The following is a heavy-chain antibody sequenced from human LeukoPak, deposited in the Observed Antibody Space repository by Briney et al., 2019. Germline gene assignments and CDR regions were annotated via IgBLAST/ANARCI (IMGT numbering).Heavy chain of an antibody. D-gene: IGHD3-10*01. Sequence: GRSLRLSCAASGFTFSSYGMHWVRQAPGKGLEWVAVISYDGSNKYYADSVKGRFTISRDNSKNTLYLQMNSLRAEDTAVYYCARDLNYYGSGSYDAFDIWGQGTMVTVSS. V-gene: IGHV3-30*03. CDR3: ARDLNYYGSGSYDAFDI. CDR1: GFTFSSYG. J-gene: IGHJ3*02. CDR2: ISYDGSNK.